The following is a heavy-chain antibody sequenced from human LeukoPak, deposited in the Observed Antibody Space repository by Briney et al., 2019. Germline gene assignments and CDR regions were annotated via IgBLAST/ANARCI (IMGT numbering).Heavy chain of an antibody. CDR2: INPNSGGT. CDR3: ARDGASDGILILWY. Sequence: ASVTVSCKASGYTFTGYYMHWVRQAPGQGLEWMGWINPNSGGTNYAQKFQGWVTMTRDTSISTAYMELSRLRSDDTAVYYCARDGASDGILILWYWGQGTLVTVSS. V-gene: IGHV1-2*04. J-gene: IGHJ4*02. CDR1: GYTFTGYY. D-gene: IGHD3-3*02.